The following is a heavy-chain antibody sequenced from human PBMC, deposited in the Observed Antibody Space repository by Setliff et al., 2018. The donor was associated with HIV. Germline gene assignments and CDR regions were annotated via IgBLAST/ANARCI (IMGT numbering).Heavy chain of an antibody. CDR1: GGAVSGYY. D-gene: IGHD6-13*01. CDR3: ARVGGTGRSSWYGADWYDP. J-gene: IGHJ5*02. V-gene: IGHV4-34*01. CDR2: FNHSGKT. Sequence: SETLSLTCAVYGGAVSGYYWTWIRQPPGQGLEWIGDFNHSGKTNYNRSLKRRVTISLDTSKHQFSLRLTSVTAAETAVYYCARVGGTGRSSWYGADWYDPWGQGTLVTVAS.